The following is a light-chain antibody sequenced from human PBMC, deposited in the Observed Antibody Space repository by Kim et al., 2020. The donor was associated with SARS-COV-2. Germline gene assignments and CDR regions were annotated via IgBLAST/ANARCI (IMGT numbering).Light chain of an antibody. Sequence: GDRVTITCQASQGITNSLAWYQQKPGKVPQLLIYAASALQSGVPSLFSGSGSGTDFTLTISSLQPEDVATYYCQKYNSAPLTFGQGTKVDIK. J-gene: IGKJ1*01. CDR1: QGITNS. CDR2: AAS. V-gene: IGKV1-27*01. CDR3: QKYNSAPLT.